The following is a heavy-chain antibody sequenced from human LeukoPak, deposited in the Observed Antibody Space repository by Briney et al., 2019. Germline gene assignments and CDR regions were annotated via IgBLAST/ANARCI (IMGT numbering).Heavy chain of an antibody. Sequence: SETLSLTCTVSGGSISSGSYYWSWIRQPAGKGLEWIGRIYTSGSTNYNPSLKSRVTISVDTSKNQFSLELSSVTAADTAVYYCARVDYYYMDVWGKGTTVTVSS. CDR2: IYTSGST. V-gene: IGHV4-61*02. CDR1: GGSISSGSYY. CDR3: ARVDYYYMDV. J-gene: IGHJ6*03.